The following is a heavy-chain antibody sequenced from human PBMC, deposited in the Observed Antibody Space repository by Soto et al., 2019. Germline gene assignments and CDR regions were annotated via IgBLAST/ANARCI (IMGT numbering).Heavy chain of an antibody. CDR1: GGSISSYY. D-gene: IGHD4-17*01. V-gene: IGHV4-59*01. CDR2: IYYSGST. Sequence: KPSETLSLTCTVSGGSISSYYWSWIRQPPGKGLEWIGYIYYSGSTNYNPSLKSRVTISVDTSKNQFSLKLSSVTAADTAVYYCAREGDYGDFYFDYWGQGTLVTVSS. J-gene: IGHJ4*02. CDR3: AREGDYGDFYFDY.